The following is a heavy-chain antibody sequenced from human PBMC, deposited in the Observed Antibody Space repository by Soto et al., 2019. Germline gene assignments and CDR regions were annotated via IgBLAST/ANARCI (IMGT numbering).Heavy chain of an antibody. Sequence: EVQLVESGGGLVQPGGSLRLSCAASGFTFSSYAMHWVRQAPGKGLEYVSAISSNGGSTYYANSVKGRFTISRDNSKNTLYLQMGSMGAEDMAGYYWASGAYDYIWGSYQAFDIWGQGTMVTVSS. D-gene: IGHD3-16*02. V-gene: IGHV3-64*01. CDR2: ISSNGGST. J-gene: IGHJ3*02. CDR3: ASGAYDYIWGSYQAFDI. CDR1: GFTFSSYA.